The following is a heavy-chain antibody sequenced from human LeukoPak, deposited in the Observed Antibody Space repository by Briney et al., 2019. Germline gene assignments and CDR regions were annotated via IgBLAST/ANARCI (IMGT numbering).Heavy chain of an antibody. V-gene: IGHV4-34*01. J-gene: IGHJ4*02. Sequence: SETLSLTCAVYGVSFSGYYWSWIRQPPGKGLEWIGEINHSGSTNYNPSLKSRVTISVDTSKNQFSLKLSSVTAADTAVYYCARGQDYYDSSGYYYPYWGQGTLVTVSS. D-gene: IGHD3-22*01. CDR3: ARGQDYYDSSGYYYPY. CDR2: INHSGST. CDR1: GVSFSGYY.